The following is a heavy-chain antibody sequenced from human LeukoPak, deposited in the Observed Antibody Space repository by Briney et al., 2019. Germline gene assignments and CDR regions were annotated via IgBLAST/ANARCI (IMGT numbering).Heavy chain of an antibody. Sequence: GGSLRLSCAASGFTFNNYAVSWVRQAPGKGLEWVSAISGSGGSTYYADPLKGRFTISRDNSKNTLYLQMNSLRAEDTALYYCAKDGIGGIYYDSSGYFDNWGQGTLVTVSS. J-gene: IGHJ4*02. V-gene: IGHV3-23*01. CDR3: AKDGIGGIYYDSSGYFDN. CDR1: GFTFNNYA. D-gene: IGHD3-22*01. CDR2: ISGSGGST.